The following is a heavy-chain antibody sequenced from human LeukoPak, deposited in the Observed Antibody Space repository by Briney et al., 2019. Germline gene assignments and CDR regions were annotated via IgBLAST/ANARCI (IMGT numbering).Heavy chain of an antibody. D-gene: IGHD1-1*01. Sequence: PGRSLRLSCTASGFTFGDYAMSWIRQAPGKGLEWVGFIRSKAYGEAADYAASVKGRFTISRDDSKAIAYLQMNSLKTEDTAVYHCTRDRGAYNLYGYWGQGTLVTVSS. CDR1: GFTFGDYA. J-gene: IGHJ4*02. CDR2: IRSKAYGEAA. CDR3: TRDRGAYNLYGY. V-gene: IGHV3-49*03.